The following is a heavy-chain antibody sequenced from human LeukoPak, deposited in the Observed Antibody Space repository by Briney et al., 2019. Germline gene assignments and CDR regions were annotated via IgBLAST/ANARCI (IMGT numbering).Heavy chain of an antibody. D-gene: IGHD3-10*01. CDR2: IYTSGST. J-gene: IGHJ6*04. CDR1: GGSISSGSYY. CDR3: ASGETMVKDV. V-gene: IGHV4-61*02. Sequence: SETLSLTCTVSGGSISSGSYYWSWIRQPAGKGLEWIGRIYTSGSTNYNPSLKSRVTISVDTSKNQFSLKLSSVTAADTAVYYCASGETMVKDVWGKGTTVTISS.